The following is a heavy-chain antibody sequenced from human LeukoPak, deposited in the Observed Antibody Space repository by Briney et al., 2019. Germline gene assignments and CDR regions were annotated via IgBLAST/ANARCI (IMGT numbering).Heavy chain of an antibody. J-gene: IGHJ4*02. Sequence: GGSLRLSCAASGFTFDDYGMSWVRQAPGKGLEWVSGINWNGGSTGYADSVKGRFTISRDNAKNSLHLQMNSLRAEDTAVYYCASGDNWNYALFDYWGQGTLVTVSS. D-gene: IGHD1-7*01. V-gene: IGHV3-20*04. CDR3: ASGDNWNYALFDY. CDR2: INWNGGST. CDR1: GFTFDDYG.